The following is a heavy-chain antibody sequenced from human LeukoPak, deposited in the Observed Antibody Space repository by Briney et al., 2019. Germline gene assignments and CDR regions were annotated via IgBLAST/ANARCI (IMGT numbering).Heavy chain of an antibody. CDR2: MNPNSGNT. D-gene: IGHD3-3*01. J-gene: IGHJ6*03. CDR1: GYTFTSYD. Sequence: ASVKVSCKASGYTFTSYDINWVRQATGQGLEWMGWMNPNSGNTGYAQKFQDRVTMTRNTSISTAYMELSSLRSEDTAVYYCARGRLGATIFGVVIPSPYYYYMDVWGKGTTVTVSS. V-gene: IGHV1-8*01. CDR3: ARGRLGATIFGVVIPSPYYYYMDV.